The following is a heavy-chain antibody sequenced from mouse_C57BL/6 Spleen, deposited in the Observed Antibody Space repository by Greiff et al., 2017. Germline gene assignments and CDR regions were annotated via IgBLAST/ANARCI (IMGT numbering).Heavy chain of an antibody. D-gene: IGHD1-1*01. CDR2: IHPNSGST. V-gene: IGHV1-64*01. Sequence: VQLQQPGAELVKPGASVTLSCKASGYTFTSYWMHWVKQRPGQGLEWIGMIHPNSGSTNYNEKFKSKATLTVDKSSSTAYMQLSSLTSEDSAVYYSARGGSSSHYYAMDNWGQGTSVTVSS. CDR3: ARGGSSSHYYAMDN. J-gene: IGHJ4*01. CDR1: GYTFTSYW.